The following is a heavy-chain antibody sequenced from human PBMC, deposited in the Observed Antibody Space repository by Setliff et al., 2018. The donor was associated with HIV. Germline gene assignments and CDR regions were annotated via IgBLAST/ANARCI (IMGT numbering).Heavy chain of an antibody. D-gene: IGHD6-13*01. J-gene: IGHJ3*02. V-gene: IGHV1-2*02. Sequence: ASVKVSCKASGYTFSDYYMHWVRQAPGQGLEWMGWINPNSGGTNYAQKFQGRVNMTRDTSISTTHMELSGLRSDDTAVYYCARDPGYKSTWYGVFDIWGQGTMVTVSS. CDR2: INPNSGGT. CDR3: ARDPGYKSTWYGVFDI. CDR1: GYTFSDYY.